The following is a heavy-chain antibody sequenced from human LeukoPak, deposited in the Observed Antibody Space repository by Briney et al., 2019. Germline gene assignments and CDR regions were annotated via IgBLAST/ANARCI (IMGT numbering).Heavy chain of an antibody. J-gene: IGHJ2*01. CDR2: ISSSAGST. CDR1: GFTFTSYA. V-gene: IGHV3-23*01. D-gene: IGHD1-26*01. Sequence: PGGSLRLSCAASGFTFTSYAMSWVRQAPGKGLEWVPSISSSAGSTYYADSVKGRLTISRDNPENTLYLQLNSLRDEDTAVYYCAKKGRGELVAGAQNWYFDFWGRGTLVTVSS. CDR3: AKKGRGELVAGAQNWYFDF.